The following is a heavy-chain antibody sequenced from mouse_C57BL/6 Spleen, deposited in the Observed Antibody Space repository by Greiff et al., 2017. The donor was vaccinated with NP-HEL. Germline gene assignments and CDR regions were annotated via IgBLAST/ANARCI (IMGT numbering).Heavy chain of an antibody. J-gene: IGHJ4*01. Sequence: EVKVVESGGGLVKPGGSLKLSCAASGFTFSDYGMHWVRQAPEKGLEWVAYISSGSSTIYYADTVKGRFTISRDNAKNTLFLQMTSLRSEDTAMYYCARPMVTTDGYAMDYWGQGTSVTVSS. D-gene: IGHD2-2*01. CDR3: ARPMVTTDGYAMDY. V-gene: IGHV5-17*01. CDR2: ISSGSSTI. CDR1: GFTFSDYG.